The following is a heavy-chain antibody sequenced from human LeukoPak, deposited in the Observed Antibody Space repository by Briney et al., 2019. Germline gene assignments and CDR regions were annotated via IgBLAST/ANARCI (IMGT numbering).Heavy chain of an antibody. CDR2: ISAYNGNT. Sequence: ASVKVSCKASGYTFTSYGISWVRQAPGQGLEWIGWISAYNGNTNYAQKLQGRVTMTTDTSTSTAYMELRSLRSDDTAVYYCAGDLVYVSGSRRKDYFDYWGQGTLVTVSS. CDR3: AGDLVYVSGSRRKDYFDY. CDR1: GYTFTSYG. V-gene: IGHV1-18*01. J-gene: IGHJ4*02. D-gene: IGHD5/OR15-5a*01.